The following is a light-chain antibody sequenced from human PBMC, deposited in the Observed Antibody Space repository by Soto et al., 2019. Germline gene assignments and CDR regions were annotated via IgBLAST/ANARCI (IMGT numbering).Light chain of an antibody. V-gene: IGLV2-14*01. CDR3: SSYTSSSIDYV. J-gene: IGLJ1*01. Sequence: QSALTQPASVSGSPGQSITISCTGTSSDVGGYNYVSWYPQHPGKDPKLMIYEVSNRPSGVSNRFSGSKSGNTASLTISGLQAEDEADYHCSSYTSSSIDYVFGTGTKLTV. CDR2: EVS. CDR1: SSDVGGYNY.